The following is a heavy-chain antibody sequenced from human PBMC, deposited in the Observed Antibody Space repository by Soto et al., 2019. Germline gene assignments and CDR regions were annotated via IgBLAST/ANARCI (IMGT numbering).Heavy chain of an antibody. CDR2: TYYRSKWYN. CDR1: GNSVSRNSAA. V-gene: IGHV6-1*01. J-gene: IGHJ6*02. Sequence: SQTLSLTCAVSGNSVSRNSAAWNWIRQSPSRGLEWLGRTYYRSKWYNDYAVYVKSRISINPDTSKNQFSLQLNSVTPEDTAVYCYAREGPYYGSSCYYYHFYVMDVSGQGTTVTVSS. CDR3: AREGPYYGSSCYYYHFYVMDV. D-gene: IGHD3-10*01.